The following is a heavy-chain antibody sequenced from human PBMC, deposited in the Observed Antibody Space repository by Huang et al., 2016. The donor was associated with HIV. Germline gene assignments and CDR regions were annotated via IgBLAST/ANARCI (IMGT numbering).Heavy chain of an antibody. J-gene: IGHJ6*02. CDR3: ARAVGQAYYHNNRPSKLFGMDI. V-gene: IGHV1-18*04. D-gene: IGHD3-3*02. CDR1: GYMFDSYG. Sequence: QVQLVQSGTEVKRPGASVRISCRTSGYMFDSYGVSWVRQAPGQGLEWMGRITSYNGNTNYEQKFQGRVTMTTDSSTTTAYMELRSLRSDDTAVYYCARAVGQAYYHNNRPSKLFGMDIWGQGTTVTVSS. CDR2: ITSYNGNT.